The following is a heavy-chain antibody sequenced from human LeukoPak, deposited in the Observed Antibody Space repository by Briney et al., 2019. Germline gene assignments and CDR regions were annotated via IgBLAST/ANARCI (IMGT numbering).Heavy chain of an antibody. D-gene: IGHD6-19*01. Sequence: GGSLRLSCAASGFTFYRYWMSWVRQAPGKGLDWVAIISSDGSSKYYADSVKGRFTISRDNSKNSLYLQMNSLRAEDTAVYYCATDVRDEYSSGWYPIGYWGQGTLVTVSS. CDR1: GFTFYRYW. J-gene: IGHJ4*02. CDR3: ATDVRDEYSSGWYPIGY. CDR2: ISSDGSSK. V-gene: IGHV3-30*03.